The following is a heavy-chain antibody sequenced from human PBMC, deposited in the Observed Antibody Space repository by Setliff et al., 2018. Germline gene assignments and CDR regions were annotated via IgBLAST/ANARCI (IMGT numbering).Heavy chain of an antibody. Sequence: ASVKVSCKASGYTFTNYGINWLRQAPGQGLEWMGWNSVYAQKFQGRVTMTTDTPTSTAYMELRSLRTDDTAVYYCVRGPGPSVVVAIPFDHWGQGSLVTVSS. CDR3: VRGPGPSVVVAIPFDH. J-gene: IGHJ4*02. CDR2: NSV. V-gene: IGHV1-18*01. D-gene: IGHD5-12*01. CDR1: GYTFTNYG.